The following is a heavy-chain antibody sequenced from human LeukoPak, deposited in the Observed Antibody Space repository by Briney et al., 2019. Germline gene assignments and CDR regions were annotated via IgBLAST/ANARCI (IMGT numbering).Heavy chain of an antibody. Sequence: GGSLRLSCAPSGFTFSDYYMSWIRQAPGKGREWVTYISRSGSTIYYADSVKGRFTISRDNAKNSLYLQMNNLRAEDTAVYYCARSGYDSSGYRIEDYWGQGTLVTVSS. CDR1: GFTFSDYY. D-gene: IGHD3-22*01. CDR3: ARSGYDSSGYRIEDY. CDR2: ISRSGSTI. V-gene: IGHV3-11*04. J-gene: IGHJ4*02.